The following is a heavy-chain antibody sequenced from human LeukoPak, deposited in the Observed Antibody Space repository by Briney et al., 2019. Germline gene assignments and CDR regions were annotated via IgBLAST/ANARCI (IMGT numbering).Heavy chain of an antibody. CDR3: AREERQYYYGSGSYYPSSFNNWFDP. V-gene: IGHV1-46*01. CDR2: INPSGGST. Sequence: ASVKVSCKASGYTFTNYYMHWVRQAPGQGLEWMGIINPSGGSTSYAQKFQGRVTMTRDTSTSTVYMELSSLRSEDTAVYYCAREERQYYYGSGSYYPSSFNNWFDPWGQGTLVTVSS. CDR1: GYTFTNYY. J-gene: IGHJ5*02. D-gene: IGHD3-10*01.